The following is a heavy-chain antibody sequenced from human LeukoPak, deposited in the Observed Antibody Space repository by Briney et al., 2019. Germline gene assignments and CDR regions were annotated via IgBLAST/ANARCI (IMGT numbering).Heavy chain of an antibody. CDR3: ARELVVVVNYYHYYVMDA. Sequence: TGGSPRLSCAGSGFTFSSYEMNWVRQAPGKGLEWVSYISRSGSTIYYADSVKGRFTISRDNAKNSLCLQMKSLRAEDTAVYYCARELVVVVNYYHYYVMDAWGQGTTVTVSS. J-gene: IGHJ6*02. V-gene: IGHV3-48*03. CDR2: ISRSGSTI. D-gene: IGHD3-22*01. CDR1: GFTFSSYE.